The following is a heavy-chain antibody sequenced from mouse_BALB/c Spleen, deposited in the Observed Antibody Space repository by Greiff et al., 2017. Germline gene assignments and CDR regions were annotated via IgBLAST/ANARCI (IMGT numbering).Heavy chain of an antibody. CDR1: GFTFSSYG. CDR2: ISSGGSYT. CDR3: ARPKAWFAY. J-gene: IGHJ3*01. Sequence: VQLQQSGGDLVKPGGSLKLSCAASGFTFSSYGMSWVRQTPDKRLEWVATISSGGSYTYYPDSVKGRFTISRDNAKNTLYLQMSSLKSEDTAMYYCARPKAWFAYWGQGTLVTVSA. V-gene: IGHV5-6*01.